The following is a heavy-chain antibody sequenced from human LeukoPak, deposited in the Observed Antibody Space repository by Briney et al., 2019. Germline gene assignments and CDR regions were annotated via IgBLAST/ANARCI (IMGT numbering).Heavy chain of an antibody. CDR3: ARVSYDSSGYYCLDY. V-gene: IGHV3-21*01. CDR2: ISSSSSYI. CDR1: GFTFSSYS. Sequence: GGSLRLSCAASGFTFSSYSMNWVRQAPGKGLEWVSSISSSSSYIYYADSVKGRFTISRDNAKNSLYLQMNSLRAEDTAVYYCARVSYDSSGYYCLDYWGQGTLVTVSS. D-gene: IGHD3-22*01. J-gene: IGHJ4*02.